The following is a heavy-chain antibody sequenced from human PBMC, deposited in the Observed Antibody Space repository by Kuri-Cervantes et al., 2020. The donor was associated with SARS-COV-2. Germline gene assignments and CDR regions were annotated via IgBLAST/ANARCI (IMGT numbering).Heavy chain of an antibody. CDR3: ARSTVGFAS. CDR1: GFSVRSNY. J-gene: IGHJ5*02. D-gene: IGHD4-23*01. V-gene: IGHV3-53*01. CDR2: INRSGST. Sequence: GGSLRLSCAASGFSVRSNYMSWVRQAPGKGLEWVSSINRSGSTYYADSVKGRFTSSRENYKNTVYLQLNSLRVEDTAVCYCARSTVGFASWGPGNLVNVSS.